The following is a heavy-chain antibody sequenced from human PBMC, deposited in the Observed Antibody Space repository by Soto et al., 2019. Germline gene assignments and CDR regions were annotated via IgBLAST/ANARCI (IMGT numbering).Heavy chain of an antibody. CDR1: GFTFSSYA. CDR3: ARSPYSSRAFDI. J-gene: IGHJ3*02. CDR2: ISYDGSNK. Sequence: WGSLRLSCSASGFTFSSYAMHWLRQAPGKGLEWVAVISYDGSNKYYADSVKGRFTISRDNSKNTLYLQMNSLRAEDTAVYYCARSPYSSRAFDIWGQGTMVTVSS. D-gene: IGHD6-13*01. V-gene: IGHV3-30-3*01.